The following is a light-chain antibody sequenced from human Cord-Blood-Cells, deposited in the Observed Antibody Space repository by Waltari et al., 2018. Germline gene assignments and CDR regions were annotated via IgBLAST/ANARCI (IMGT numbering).Light chain of an antibody. V-gene: IGLV2-14*01. J-gene: IGLJ2*01. CDR3: SSYTSSSTLV. Sequence: QSALTQPAAVSGSPGQSITISCTVTSSDVGGYHYVYWYQQTPGKAPKLIIYDVSNRPSGVSKRFSGSKAGNTASLTISGLQAEDEADYYCSSYTSSSTLVFGGGTKLTVL. CDR2: DVS. CDR1: SSDVGGYHY.